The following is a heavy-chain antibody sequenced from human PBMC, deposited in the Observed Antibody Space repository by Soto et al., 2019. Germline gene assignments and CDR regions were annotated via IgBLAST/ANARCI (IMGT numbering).Heavy chain of an antibody. J-gene: IGHJ4*02. CDR2: IFYSGST. Sequence: PSETLSLTCAVSGGSISSYYWSWIRQPPGKGLERIACIFYSGSTNYNPSLKCRVNISVDTSKNQFSLKLSSVTAADTAVYYCARDPPGGDYYFDYWGQGTLVTVS. CDR1: GGSISSYY. V-gene: IGHV4-59*01. D-gene: IGHD4-17*01. CDR3: ARDPPGGDYYFDY.